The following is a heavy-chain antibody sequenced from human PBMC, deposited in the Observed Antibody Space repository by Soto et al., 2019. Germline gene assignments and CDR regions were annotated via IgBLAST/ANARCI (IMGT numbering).Heavy chain of an antibody. V-gene: IGHV4-39*01. CDR3: ATYYFPNINCPCEY. D-gene: IGHD3-10*01. CDR2: VYSDVRT. CDR1: GSAIRRTSSS. Sequence: SEPRSLTCNVSGSAIRRTSSSWGGIYHPPGKGLQRVGSVYSDVRTYTPPSIKSRVTLSSDTSKHHFYLSLTSVTAADSAVYYCATYYFPNINCPCEYWGQRVLVIVSS. J-gene: IGHJ4*03.